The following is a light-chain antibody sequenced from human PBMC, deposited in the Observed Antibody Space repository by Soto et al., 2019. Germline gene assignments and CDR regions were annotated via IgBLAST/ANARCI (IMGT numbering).Light chain of an antibody. CDR1: QSISSW. CDR3: QQYHSYLRYT. Sequence: DIPMTQSPSTLSASVGDRVTITCRASQSISSWLAWYQQKPGKAPKLLIYTASSLESGVPSRLSGSGSGTELTLTISSSQQHDFATYYCQQYHSYLRYTFGQGTTLEIK. J-gene: IGKJ2*01. V-gene: IGKV1-5*03. CDR2: TAS.